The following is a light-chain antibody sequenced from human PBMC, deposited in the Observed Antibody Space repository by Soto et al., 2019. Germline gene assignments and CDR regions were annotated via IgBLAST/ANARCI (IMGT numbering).Light chain of an antibody. V-gene: IGKV3-15*01. Sequence: EKVMTQSPATLSVSPGERATLSCRASQNVKTRLAWYQQKPGQAPRLLIFDAFTRATGIPARFSGSASGTDFTFTISSLQSEDSAVYYCQQYDEWPLTFGGGTRLEIK. J-gene: IGKJ5*01. CDR3: QQYDEWPLT. CDR1: QNVKTR. CDR2: DAF.